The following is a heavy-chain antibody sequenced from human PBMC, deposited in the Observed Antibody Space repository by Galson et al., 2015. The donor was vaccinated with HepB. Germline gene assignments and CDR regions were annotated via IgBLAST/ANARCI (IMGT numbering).Heavy chain of an antibody. CDR2: INPSTGNP. CDR3: ARDGYYYGQFDY. CDR1: GYTFTNYA. Sequence: QSGAEVKQPGESLRISCKASGYTFTNYAMNWVRQAPGQGLEWMGWINPSTGNPTYAQGFTERFVFSLDTSVSTAYLQISSLNTEDTAVYYCARDGYYYGQFDYWGQGTLVTVSS. V-gene: IGHV7-4-1*02. J-gene: IGHJ4*02. D-gene: IGHD5-18*01.